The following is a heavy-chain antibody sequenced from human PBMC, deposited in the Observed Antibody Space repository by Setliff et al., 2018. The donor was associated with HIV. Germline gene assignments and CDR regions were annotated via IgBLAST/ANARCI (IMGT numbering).Heavy chain of an antibody. CDR1: EYTFNTHW. CDR3: ARVMVGAYDAFDL. CDR2: IYPGDLRT. J-gene: IGHJ3*01. D-gene: IGHD1-26*01. V-gene: IGHV5-51*01. Sequence: GESLKISCKTSEYTFNTHWIGWVRRVPGKGLEWMGVIYPGDLRTRYNPSFQGQVTLSVDKSTRTAYLQWRSLKASDTAMYYCARVMVGAYDAFDLWGQGTMVTVSS.